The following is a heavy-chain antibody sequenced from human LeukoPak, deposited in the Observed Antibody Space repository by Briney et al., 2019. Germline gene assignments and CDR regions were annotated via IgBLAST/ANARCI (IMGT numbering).Heavy chain of an antibody. CDR1: GFTFSSYA. J-gene: IGHJ4*02. V-gene: IGHV3-23*01. D-gene: IGHD4-17*01. CDR3: AKGGTYGDSPLYFDY. CDR2: ISGSGGST. Sequence: PGGSLRLSCAASGFTFSSYAMSCVRQAPGKGLEWVSAISGSGGSTYYADSVKGRFTISRDNSKNTLYLQMNSLRAEDTAVYYCAKGGTYGDSPLYFDYWGQGTLVTVSS.